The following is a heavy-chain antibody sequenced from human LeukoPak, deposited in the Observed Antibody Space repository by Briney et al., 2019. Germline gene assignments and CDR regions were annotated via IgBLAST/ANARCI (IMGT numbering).Heavy chain of an antibody. D-gene: IGHD3-16*01. CDR1: GGSFSGYY. CDR2: INHSGST. V-gene: IGHV4-34*01. J-gene: IGHJ4*02. CDR3: ARGLYDYVWGHFDY. Sequence: SETLSLTCAVYGGSFSGYYWSWIRQPPGKGLECIGEINHSGSTNYNPSLKSRVTISVDTSKYQFSLKLSSVTAADTAVYYCARGLYDYVWGHFDYWGQGTLVTVSS.